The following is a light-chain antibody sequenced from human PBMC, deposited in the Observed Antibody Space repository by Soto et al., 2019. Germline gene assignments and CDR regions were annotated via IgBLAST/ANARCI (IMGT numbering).Light chain of an antibody. V-gene: IGKV3-11*01. CDR1: QSVSSY. CDR2: DAS. Sequence: EIVLTQSPATLSLSPGERATLSCGASQSVSSYLAWYQQKPGQAPRLLIYDASNRATGILARFSGSGSGTDFTLTISSLEPEDFAVYYCQQRSNWPLTFGGGTKVEIK. J-gene: IGKJ4*01. CDR3: QQRSNWPLT.